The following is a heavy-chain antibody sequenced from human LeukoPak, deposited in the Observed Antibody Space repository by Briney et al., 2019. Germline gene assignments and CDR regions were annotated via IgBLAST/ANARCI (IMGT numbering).Heavy chain of an antibody. Sequence: GGSLRLSCAASGFTLSSYSMNWVRQAPGKGLEWVSSISSSSSYIYYADSMKGRFTISRDNAKNSLYLQMNSLRVEDTAVYYCARTTEAHSWRTRYYDYYMDVWGKGTTVTVSS. CDR3: ARTTEAHSWRTRYYDYYMDV. V-gene: IGHV3-21*04. CDR1: GFTLSSYS. J-gene: IGHJ6*03. D-gene: IGHD6-13*01. CDR2: ISSSSSYI.